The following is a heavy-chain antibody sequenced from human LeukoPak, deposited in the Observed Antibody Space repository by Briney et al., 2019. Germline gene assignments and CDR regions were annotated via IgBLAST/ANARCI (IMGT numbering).Heavy chain of an antibody. CDR1: GFTVSSNF. CDR2: IYSGGKT. Sequence: PGGSLRLSCAASGFTVSSNFLSWVRQAPGEGLEWVSVIYSGGKTYYADSVKGRFTISRDNSKNTLYLQMNSLRAEDTAVYYCARGADRWNYFDYWGQGTLVTVSS. J-gene: IGHJ4*02. CDR3: ARGADRWNYFDY. D-gene: IGHD4-23*01. V-gene: IGHV3-53*01.